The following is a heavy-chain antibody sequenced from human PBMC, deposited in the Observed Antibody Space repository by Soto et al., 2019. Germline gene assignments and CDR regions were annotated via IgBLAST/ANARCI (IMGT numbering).Heavy chain of an antibody. D-gene: IGHD2-21*02. J-gene: IGHJ4*02. V-gene: IGHV1-8*01. Sequence: ASVKVCCKASGYTFTEYDINWVRQASGQGLEYMGWMSPESGNTGYAPQFQGRVTMTRNTSISTAYMELSSLRSEDTAVYYCEVTTGYWGQGTKVTVSS. CDR3: EVTTGY. CDR1: GYTFTEYD. CDR2: MSPESGNT.